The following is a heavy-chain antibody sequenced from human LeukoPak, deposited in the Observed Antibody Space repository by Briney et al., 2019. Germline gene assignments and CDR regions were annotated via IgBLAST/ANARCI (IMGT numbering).Heavy chain of an antibody. CDR2: IKQDGSGQ. D-gene: IGHD3-10*01. J-gene: IGHJ4*02. CDR3: AGSYGHSIDY. CDR1: GLTFRNFW. V-gene: IGHV3-7*01. Sequence: GGSLRLSCAASGLTFRNFWMCWVRQAPGKGLEWAATIKQDGSGQYYVDSVKGRFTISRDNAQNSLYLQMSNLRAEDTAVYYCAGSYGHSIDYWGQGTLVTVSS.